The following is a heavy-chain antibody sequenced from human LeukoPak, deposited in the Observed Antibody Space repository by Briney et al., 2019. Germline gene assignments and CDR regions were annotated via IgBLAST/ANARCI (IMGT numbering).Heavy chain of an antibody. Sequence: SETLSLTCAVYGGSFSGYYWSWLRQPPGKGLEWIGEINHSGSTNYNPSLKSRVTTSVDTSKNQFSLKLSSVTAADTAVYYCARGRYSSGWSFFDYWGQGTLVTVSS. CDR1: GGSFSGYY. J-gene: IGHJ4*02. D-gene: IGHD6-19*01. CDR3: ARGRYSSGWSFFDY. CDR2: INHSGST. V-gene: IGHV4-34*01.